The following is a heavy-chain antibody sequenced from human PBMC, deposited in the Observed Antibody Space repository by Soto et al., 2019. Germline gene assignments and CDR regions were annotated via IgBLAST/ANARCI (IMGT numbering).Heavy chain of an antibody. Sequence: GGSRRLSCSASGFSFSSLARSWFRQAPGKGLEWVSSISGRGVDTLYADSVKGRFTISRDNSRNTLYLQVNSLRAEDTAVYYCAKDQTDVTLFDYWGQGTLVTVSS. J-gene: IGHJ4*02. CDR2: ISGRGVDT. CDR1: GFSFSSLA. CDR3: AKDQTDVTLFDY. V-gene: IGHV3-23*01. D-gene: IGHD2-21*02.